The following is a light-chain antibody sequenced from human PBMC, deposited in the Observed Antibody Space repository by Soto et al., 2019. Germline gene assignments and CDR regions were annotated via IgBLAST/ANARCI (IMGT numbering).Light chain of an antibody. V-gene: IGKV3-20*01. Sequence: EVVLTQSPGTLSLSPGERATLSCRASQSVSSNLDWYQQKPGQAPRLLMYGASSRATGLPDRFSGSGSGTDFTLTITRLEPEDFAVYYCQQYGVSPWTFGQGTRVDI. CDR3: QQYGVSPWT. CDR2: GAS. CDR1: QSVSSN. J-gene: IGKJ1*01.